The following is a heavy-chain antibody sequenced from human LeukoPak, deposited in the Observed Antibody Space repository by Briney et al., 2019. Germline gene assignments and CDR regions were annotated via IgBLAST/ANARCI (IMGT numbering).Heavy chain of an antibody. CDR2: IYHSGST. CDR3: ARDMTDWWFDP. D-gene: IGHD3-9*01. J-gene: IGHJ5*02. V-gene: IGHV4-30-2*01. Sequence: SETLSLTCAVSGGSISSGGYSWSWIRQPPGKGPEWIGYIYHSGSTYYNPSLKSRVTISVDRSKNQFSLKLSSVTAADTAVYYCARDMTDWWFDPWGQGTLVTVSS. CDR1: GGSISSGGYS.